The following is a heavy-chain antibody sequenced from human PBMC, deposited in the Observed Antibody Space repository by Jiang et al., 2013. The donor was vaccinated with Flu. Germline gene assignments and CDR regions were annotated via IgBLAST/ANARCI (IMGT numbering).Heavy chain of an antibody. Sequence: LLKPSETLSLACVVYGESFSGYYWTWIRQPPGKGLEWIGETNHGGSTNYSPSLKSRVTISLDTSKNQFSLKLRSVTAADTAVYYCARGRYCNGGSCYYYWGQGTPGHRLL. V-gene: IGHV4-34*01. CDR2: TNHGGST. CDR1: GESFSGYY. J-gene: IGHJ4*02. CDR3: ARGRYCNGGSCYYY. D-gene: IGHD2-15*01.